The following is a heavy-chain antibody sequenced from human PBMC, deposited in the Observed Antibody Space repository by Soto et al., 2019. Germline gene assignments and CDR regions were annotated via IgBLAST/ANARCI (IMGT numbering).Heavy chain of an antibody. Sequence: SVKVSCKASGGTFSSYAISWVRQAPGQGLEWMGGIIPIFGTANYAQKFQGRVTITADESTSTAYMELSSLRSEDTAVYYCARDHDFWSGYFVEYGMDVWGQGTTVTVSS. D-gene: IGHD3-3*01. J-gene: IGHJ6*02. CDR2: IIPIFGTA. CDR3: ARDHDFWSGYFVEYGMDV. V-gene: IGHV1-69*13. CDR1: GGTFSSYA.